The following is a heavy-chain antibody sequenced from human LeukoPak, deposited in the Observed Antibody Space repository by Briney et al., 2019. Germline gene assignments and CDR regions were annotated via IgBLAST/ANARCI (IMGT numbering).Heavy chain of an antibody. V-gene: IGHV4-61*02. D-gene: IGHD5-12*01. J-gene: IGHJ4*02. CDR2: IYTSGST. Sequence: SETLSLTCTVSGGSISSGSYYWSWIRQPAGKGLEWIGRIYTSGSTNYNPSLKSRVTMSVDTSKNQFSLKLSSVTAADTAVYYCARGHSGYDYYFDYWGQGTLVTVSS. CDR3: ARGHSGYDYYFDY. CDR1: GGSISSGSYY.